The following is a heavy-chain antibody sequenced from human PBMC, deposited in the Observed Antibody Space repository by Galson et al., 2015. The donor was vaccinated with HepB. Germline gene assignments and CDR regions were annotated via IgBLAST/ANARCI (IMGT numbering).Heavy chain of an antibody. V-gene: IGHV6-1*01. D-gene: IGHD4/OR15-4a*01. CDR1: GDSVSSNIAA. CDR3: VREDLQNDFDASGYFDL. CDR2: TYSRSQWFF. J-gene: IGHJ2*01. Sequence: CAISGDSVSSNIAAWIWIRQSPSRGLEWLGRTYSRSQWFFDYAVSVQSRITINPDTSKNQFSLQLNSVTPEDTAVYYCVREDLQNDFDASGYFDLWGRGTLVTISS.